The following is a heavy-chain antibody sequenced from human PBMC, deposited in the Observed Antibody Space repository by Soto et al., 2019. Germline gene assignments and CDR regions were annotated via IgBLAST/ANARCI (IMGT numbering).Heavy chain of an antibody. D-gene: IGHD4-17*01. Sequence: GGSLRLSCAASGFTFSTYAMSWVRQAPGKGLEWVLGISGSGDSTYYAASVRGRFTISRDNSKNTLYLQMRSLRAEDTALYYCAKDRDFGGPYDFAYWGQGTMVTVSP. J-gene: IGHJ4*02. CDR1: GFTFSTYA. CDR2: ISGSGDST. CDR3: AKDRDFGGPYDFAY. V-gene: IGHV3-23*01.